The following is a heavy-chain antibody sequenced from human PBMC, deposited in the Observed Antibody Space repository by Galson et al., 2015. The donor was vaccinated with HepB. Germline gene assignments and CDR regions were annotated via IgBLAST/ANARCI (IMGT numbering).Heavy chain of an antibody. CDR3: ARDGAGTTFVYYGMDV. CDR1: GGSISSYY. D-gene: IGHD1-1*01. Sequence: ETLSLTCTVSGGSISSYYWSWIRQPPGKGLEWIGYIYYSGSTNYNPSLKSRVTISVDTSKNQFSLKLSSVTAADTAVYYCARDGAGTTFVYYGMDVWGQGTTVTVSS. V-gene: IGHV4-59*01. J-gene: IGHJ6*02. CDR2: IYYSGST.